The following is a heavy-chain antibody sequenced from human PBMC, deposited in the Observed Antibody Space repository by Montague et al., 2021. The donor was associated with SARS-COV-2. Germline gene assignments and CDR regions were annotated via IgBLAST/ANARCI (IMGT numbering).Heavy chain of an antibody. D-gene: IGHD1-26*01. J-gene: IGHJ3*02. V-gene: IGHV2-70*11. Sequence: PALVKPTQTLTLTCTFSGFSLSTSGMCVSWIRQPPGKALEWLARIDWDDDKYYSTSLKTRLTISKDTSKNQVVLTMTNMDPVDTATYYCAHRRGLLLSDAFDIWGQGTMVTVSS. CDR1: GFSLSTSGMC. CDR3: AHRRGLLLSDAFDI. CDR2: IDWDDDK.